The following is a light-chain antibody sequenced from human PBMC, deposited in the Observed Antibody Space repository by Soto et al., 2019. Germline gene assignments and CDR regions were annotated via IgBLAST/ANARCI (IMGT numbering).Light chain of an antibody. CDR1: RGSIATNY. V-gene: IGLV6-57*02. CDR2: ENN. Sequence: NCMRSQAHGVSECPEKTVRISCTGSRGSIATNYVQWYQQRPGSAPTTVIYENNQRPSGVPDRFSGSIDSFSNSASLPISGLKTEDEADYYCQSYDSSNVVFGGGTKVTVL. J-gene: IGLJ2*01. CDR3: QSYDSSNVV.